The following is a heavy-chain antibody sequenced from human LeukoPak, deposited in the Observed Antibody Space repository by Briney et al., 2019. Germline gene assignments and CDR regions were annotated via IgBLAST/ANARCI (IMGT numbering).Heavy chain of an antibody. J-gene: IGHJ4*02. V-gene: IGHV3-23*01. Sequence: SGGSLRLSCAASGFTFSSYAMSWVRQASGKGLEWVSAISGSGGSTYYADSAKGRFTISRDNSKNTLYLQMNSLRAEDTAVYYCAKGPDSSGRTAGYWGQGTLVTVSS. CDR1: GFTFSSYA. D-gene: IGHD3-22*01. CDR2: ISGSGGST. CDR3: AKGPDSSGRTAGY.